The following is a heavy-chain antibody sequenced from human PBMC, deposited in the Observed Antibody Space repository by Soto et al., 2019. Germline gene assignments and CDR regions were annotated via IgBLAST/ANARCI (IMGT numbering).Heavy chain of an antibody. V-gene: IGHV3-23*01. CDR2: ISGGGSNT. CDR3: AKDSNKYSSSLRGRYFDY. Sequence: VQLLESGGGSVQRGGSLRLSCVASGFTFSSYVMSWVRQAPGKGLEWVAGISGGGSNTFYADSVKGRFTISRDNSKNTLLLQINNLRDEDTAIYYCAKDSNKYSSSLRGRYFDYWGQGILVTVSS. J-gene: IGHJ4*02. CDR1: GFTFSSYV. D-gene: IGHD6-6*01.